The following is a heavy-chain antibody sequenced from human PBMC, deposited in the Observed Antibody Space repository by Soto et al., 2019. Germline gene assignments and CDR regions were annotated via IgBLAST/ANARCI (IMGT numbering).Heavy chain of an antibody. J-gene: IGHJ5*02. CDR2: IYYSGIT. V-gene: IGHV4-59*01. CDR3: ARDSGSGSYSYNYFDP. D-gene: IGHD3-10*01. CDR1: GGAISCYY. Sequence: TEALFLSSTVTGGAISCYYLGWIREPPGKGLEWIGYIYYSGITKYSPSLKSRVTISVDTSKNQFSLKLSSVTAADTAVYYCARDSGSGSYSYNYFDPWGQGTLVTVSS.